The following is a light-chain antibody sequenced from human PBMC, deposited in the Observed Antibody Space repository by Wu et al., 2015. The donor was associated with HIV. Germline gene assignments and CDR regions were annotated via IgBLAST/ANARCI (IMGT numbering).Light chain of an antibody. CDR2: KAS. CDR3: QQYDTLSS. CDR1: QSISSW. V-gene: IGKV1-5*03. J-gene: IGKJ1*01. Sequence: DIQMTQSPSTLSASVGDRVTITCRASQSISSWLAWYQHKSGKVPKLLIYKASNSVSGVPSRFSGSGSGTEFTLTISSLQPDDFATYYCQQYDTLSSFGQGTRVEIK.